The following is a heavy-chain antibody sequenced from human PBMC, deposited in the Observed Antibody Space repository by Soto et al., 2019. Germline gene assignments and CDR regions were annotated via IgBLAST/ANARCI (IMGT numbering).Heavy chain of an antibody. D-gene: IGHD3-3*01. CDR3: ARAPILVGVTIYEYYFEY. CDR2: IIPIFGTA. CDR1: GGALSNSA. Sequence: ASVKVSCKASGGALSNSAISWVRQAPGQGLEWMGGIIPIFGTANYAQKFQGRVTIIADESTSTAYMELTSLRSEDTAVYYCARAPILVGVTIYEYYFEYWGQGTLVTVSS. V-gene: IGHV1-69*13. J-gene: IGHJ4*02.